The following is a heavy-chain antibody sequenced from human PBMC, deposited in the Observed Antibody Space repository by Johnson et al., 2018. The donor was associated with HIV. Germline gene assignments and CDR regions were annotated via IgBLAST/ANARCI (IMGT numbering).Heavy chain of an antibody. J-gene: IGHJ3*01. CDR3: AWDRVGEMVFDG. CDR1: GFAFSRYA. D-gene: IGHD1-26*01. Sequence: QVQLVESGGGVVQPGRSLRLSCAASGFAFSRYAMRWVRQAPGKGLEWVAVITNDGSNKYYADSVKGRFTISRDNSKNTLYLQMNSLRAEDTAVYYCAWDRVGEMVFDGWGQGTLFTVSS. CDR2: ITNDGSNK. V-gene: IGHV3-30-3*01.